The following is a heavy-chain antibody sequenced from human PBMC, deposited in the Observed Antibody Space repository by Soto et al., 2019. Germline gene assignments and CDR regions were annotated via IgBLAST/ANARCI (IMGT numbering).Heavy chain of an antibody. V-gene: IGHV1-18*01. CDR1: GYTFTIYG. CDR2: ISPDNGNT. J-gene: IGHJ6*02. CDR3: ARALGYSGYAGMDV. D-gene: IGHD5-12*01. Sequence: QVQLVQSGGEVKKPGASVKVSCKASGYTFTIYGINWVRQAPGQGLEWMGWISPDNGNTNNAQKLQGRVTMTKGTSTNTAYMELRSLRSDDTAVYYCARALGYSGYAGMDVWGQGTTVTVSS.